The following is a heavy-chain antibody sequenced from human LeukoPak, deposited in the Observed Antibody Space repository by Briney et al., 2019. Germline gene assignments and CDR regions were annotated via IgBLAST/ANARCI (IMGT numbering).Heavy chain of an antibody. CDR2: ISSSGSTI. V-gene: IGHV3-11*01. J-gene: IGHJ5*02. Sequence: GSLRLSFAASGFPFSGYYMSWIRPAPGKGLEGVSYISSSGSTIYYADSVKGRFTISRDNAKNSLYLQMNSLRAEDTAVYYCAREVRAVAGSWFDPWGQGTLVTVSS. D-gene: IGHD6-19*01. CDR3: AREVRAVAGSWFDP. CDR1: GFPFSGYY.